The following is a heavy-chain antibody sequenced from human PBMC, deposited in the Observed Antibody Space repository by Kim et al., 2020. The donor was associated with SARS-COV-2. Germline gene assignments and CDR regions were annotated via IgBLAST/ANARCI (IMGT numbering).Heavy chain of an antibody. J-gene: IGHJ6*02. CDR3: ASGNYYGSGSYLNYYYYGMDV. D-gene: IGHD3-10*01. CDR2: INHSGST. CDR1: GGSFSGYY. V-gene: IGHV4-34*01. Sequence: SETLSLTCAVYGGSFSGYYWSWIRQPPGKGLEWIGEINHSGSTNYNPSLKSRVTISVDTSKNQFSLKLSSVTAADTAVYYCASGNYYGSGSYLNYYYYGMDVWGQGTTVTVSS.